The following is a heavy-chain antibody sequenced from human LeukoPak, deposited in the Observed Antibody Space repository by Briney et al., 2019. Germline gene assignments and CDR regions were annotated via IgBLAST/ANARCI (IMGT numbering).Heavy chain of an antibody. CDR3: VVSPNQDLLDY. J-gene: IGHJ4*02. CDR2: IYGRGRT. Sequence: PSEALSPTCTVSGVSLNSHYLNWIWQPPRKGQEWVGYIYGRGRTNYKPSLTSPVTTYVDTRPSHFSLRLSSVTAADTAVYYCVVSPNQDLLDYWGQGPLVTVSS. CDR1: GVSLNSHY. V-gene: IGHV4-4*09.